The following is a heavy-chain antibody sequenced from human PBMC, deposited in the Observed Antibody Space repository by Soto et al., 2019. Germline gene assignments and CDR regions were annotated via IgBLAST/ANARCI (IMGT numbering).Heavy chain of an antibody. CDR3: ARDPGSGYDPGDY. V-gene: IGHV1-69*12. CDR1: GDTFTIFA. J-gene: IGHJ4*02. D-gene: IGHD5-12*01. CDR2: IIPTIGTT. Sequence: QVQLVQSGAEVKKPGSSVKVSCKASGDTFTIFAISWVRQAPGQGLEWMGGIIPTIGTTNYAQRFQGRITITGDESTGTAYMELSSLKSEDTAVYYCARDPGSGYDPGDYWGQGTLVTVSS.